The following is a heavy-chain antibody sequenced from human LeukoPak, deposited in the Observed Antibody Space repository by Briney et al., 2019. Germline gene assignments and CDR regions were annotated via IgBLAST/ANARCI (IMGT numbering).Heavy chain of an antibody. CDR3: ARRAGEYSHPYDY. CDR2: IGTAGDT. J-gene: IGHJ4*02. V-gene: IGHV3-13*01. CDR1: GFAISSYD. Sequence: GGSLRLSCAASGFAISSYDMHWVRHVTGKGLEWVSGIGTAGDTYYPDSVKGRFTISRDSSKNTLYLQMNSLRAEDTAVYYCARRAGEYSHPYDYWGQGTLVTVSS. D-gene: IGHD2/OR15-2a*01.